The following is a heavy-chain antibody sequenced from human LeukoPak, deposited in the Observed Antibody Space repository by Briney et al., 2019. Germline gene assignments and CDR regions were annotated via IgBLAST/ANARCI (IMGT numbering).Heavy chain of an antibody. Sequence: PSETLSLTCAVYGGSFSGYYWSWIRQPPGKGLEWIGEINHSGSTNYNPSLKSRVTISVDTFKNQFSLKPSSVTAADTAVYYCARGYYDSSGYPHWFDPWGQGTLVTVSS. CDR1: GGSFSGYY. V-gene: IGHV4-34*01. J-gene: IGHJ5*02. CDR3: ARGYYDSSGYPHWFDP. D-gene: IGHD3-22*01. CDR2: INHSGST.